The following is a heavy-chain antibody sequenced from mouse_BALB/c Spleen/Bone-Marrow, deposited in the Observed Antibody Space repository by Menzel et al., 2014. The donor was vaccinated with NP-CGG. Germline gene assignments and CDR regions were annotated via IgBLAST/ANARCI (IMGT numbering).Heavy chain of an antibody. Sequence: VQLQQSGAELVKPGASVKLSCKASGYTFXSYYTYWVKQRPGQGLEWIGEINPSNGGTNFNEKFKSKATLTVDKSSSTAYMQLSSLTSEDSAVYYCTRYGNYYFDYWGQGTTLTVSS. CDR3: TRYGNYYFDY. D-gene: IGHD2-1*01. CDR2: INPSNGGT. J-gene: IGHJ2*01. V-gene: IGHV1S81*02. CDR1: GYTFXSYY.